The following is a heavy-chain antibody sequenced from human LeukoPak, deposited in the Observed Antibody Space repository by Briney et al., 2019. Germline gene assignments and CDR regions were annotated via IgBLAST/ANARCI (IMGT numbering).Heavy chain of an antibody. CDR2: IKHDGRDK. J-gene: IGHJ4*02. CDR1: GFTFNNYW. V-gene: IGHV3-7*01. Sequence: GGSLRLSCSASGFTFNNYWWTWVRQAPGKGLEWVATIKHDGRDKRYADSVKGRFAISRDNANNSLHLQMNSLRAEDTAVYFCARSYTSSGDYYGVAYWGQGTLVTVSS. CDR3: ARSYTSSGDYYGVAY. D-gene: IGHD3-22*01.